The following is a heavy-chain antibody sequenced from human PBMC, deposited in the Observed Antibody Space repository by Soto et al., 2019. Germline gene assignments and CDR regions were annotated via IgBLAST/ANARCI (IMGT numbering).Heavy chain of an antibody. CDR2: MNPNSGNT. J-gene: IGHJ5*02. D-gene: IGHD1-26*01. CDR1: GYTFSRYD. V-gene: IGHV1-8*01. Sequence: GASVKVSCKASGYTFSRYDINWVRQPSGQGLEWMGRMNPNSGNTASAQKFQGRLTMTRDTSANTAYMELISLKSEDTAVYYCARDMHAGFTHYFDPWGQGTLVTVSS. CDR3: ARDMHAGFTHYFDP.